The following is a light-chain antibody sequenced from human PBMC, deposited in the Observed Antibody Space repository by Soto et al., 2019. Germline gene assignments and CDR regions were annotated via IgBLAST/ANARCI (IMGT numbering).Light chain of an antibody. CDR3: QQSYSTPFT. Sequence: DIQMTQSPSSLSASVGDRVTITCRASQSISPYLNWYHQKPGRAPKLLIYAASSLQGGVPSRFSGSGSGTHFTLTISTLQPEDFATYYCQQSYSTPFTCGPGTKVDLK. CDR1: QSISPY. J-gene: IGKJ3*01. CDR2: AAS. V-gene: IGKV1-39*01.